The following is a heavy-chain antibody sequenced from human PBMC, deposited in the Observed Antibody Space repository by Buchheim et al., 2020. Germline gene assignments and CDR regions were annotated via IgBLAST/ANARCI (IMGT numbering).Heavy chain of an antibody. D-gene: IGHD2-2*01. CDR2: ISGSAGNT. Sequence: EVQLLESGGGLVQPGGSLRLSCTASGFTFSSYAMSWVRQAPGKGLDWVSAISGSAGNTYYADSVKGRFTISRDISKNTLYLQMSSLRAEDTALYYCAKGACSNSSCYAGGYFDYWGQGTL. CDR1: GFTFSSYA. J-gene: IGHJ4*02. V-gene: IGHV3-23*01. CDR3: AKGACSNSSCYAGGYFDY.